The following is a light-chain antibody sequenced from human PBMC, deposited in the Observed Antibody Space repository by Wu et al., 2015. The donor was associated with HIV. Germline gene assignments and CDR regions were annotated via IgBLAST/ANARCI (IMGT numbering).Light chain of an antibody. V-gene: IGKV3-20*01. Sequence: EVVLTQSPGILSLSPGERVTLSCRASQTIVNNYLAWYQQKPGQAPRLLIYDTSARATDIPGRFSGSGSGTNFTLTITRVEPEDFAVYYCQQYGTSPLYSFGQGTKLEV. CDR2: DTS. CDR3: QQYGTSPLYS. J-gene: IGKJ2*03. CDR1: QTIVNNY.